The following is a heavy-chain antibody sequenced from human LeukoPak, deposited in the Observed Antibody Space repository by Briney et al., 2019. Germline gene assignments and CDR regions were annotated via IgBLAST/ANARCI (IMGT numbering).Heavy chain of an antibody. Sequence: GESLKISCKGSGYSFTSYWIGWVRQMPGKGLEWMGIIYPGDSDTRYSPSFQGQVTISADKSISTAYLQWSSLKASDTAMYYCARLGRVVPAAQTHGPPHYYFDYWGQGTLVTVSS. J-gene: IGHJ4*02. D-gene: IGHD2-2*01. CDR1: GYSFTSYW. CDR2: IYPGDSDT. CDR3: ARLGRVVPAAQTHGPPHYYFDY. V-gene: IGHV5-51*01.